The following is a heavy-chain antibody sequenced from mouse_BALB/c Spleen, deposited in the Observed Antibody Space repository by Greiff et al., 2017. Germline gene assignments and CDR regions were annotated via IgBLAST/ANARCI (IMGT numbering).Heavy chain of an antibody. CDR2: ISDGGSYT. V-gene: IGHV5-4*02. CDR3: ARGGGKGGYFDY. J-gene: IGHJ2*01. CDR1: GFTFSDYY. Sequence: EVKLMESGGGLVKPGGSLKLSCAASGFTFSDYYMYWVRQTPEKRLEWVATISDGGSYTYYPDSVKGRFTISRDNAKNNLYLQMSSLKSEDTAMYYCARGGGKGGYFDYWGQGTTLTVSS.